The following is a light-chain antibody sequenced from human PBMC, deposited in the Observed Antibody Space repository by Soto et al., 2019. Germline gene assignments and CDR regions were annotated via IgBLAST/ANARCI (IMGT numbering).Light chain of an antibody. V-gene: IGKV3-20*01. CDR3: QQYGSSLTWT. J-gene: IGKJ1*01. Sequence: EILLTQSPATLSLSPGERATLSCRASQSVSSYLAWYQQKPGQAPRLLVYGASSRATGIPDRFSGSGSGTDFTLTISRLEPADFAVYYCQQYGSSLTWTFGQGTKVDIK. CDR2: GAS. CDR1: QSVSSY.